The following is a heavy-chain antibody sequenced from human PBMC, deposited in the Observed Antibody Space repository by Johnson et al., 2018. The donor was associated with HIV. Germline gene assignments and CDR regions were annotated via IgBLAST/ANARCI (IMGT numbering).Heavy chain of an antibody. J-gene: IGHJ3*02. CDR2: IRSDESNK. Sequence: QEKLVESGGGVVQSGGSLRLSCTASGFTFSNYGIHWVRQTPGKGLEWVAFIRSDESNKYYADSVKGRFTISRDNSKNTLYLQMNSLRAEDTAVYYCAKTQWELLGVGAFDIWGQGTMVTVSS. D-gene: IGHD1-26*01. CDR1: GFTFSNYG. CDR3: AKTQWELLGVGAFDI. V-gene: IGHV3-30*02.